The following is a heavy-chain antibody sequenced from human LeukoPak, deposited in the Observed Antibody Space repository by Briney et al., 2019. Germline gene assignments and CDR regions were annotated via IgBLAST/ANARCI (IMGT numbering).Heavy chain of an antibody. D-gene: IGHD3-10*01. CDR1: GFTFDDYA. Sequence: GGSLRLSCAASGFTFDDYAMHWVRQAPGKGLEWVSGISWNSGSIGYADSVKGRFTISRDNAKNSPYLQMNSLRAEDTALYYCAKSIDYYGSGSYLIVWGQRTTVTVSS. J-gene: IGHJ6*02. CDR3: AKSIDYYGSGSYLIV. CDR2: ISWNSGSI. V-gene: IGHV3-9*01.